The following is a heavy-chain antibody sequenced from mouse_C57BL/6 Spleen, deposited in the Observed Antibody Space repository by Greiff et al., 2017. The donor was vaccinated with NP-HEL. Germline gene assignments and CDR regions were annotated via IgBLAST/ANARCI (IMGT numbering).Heavy chain of an antibody. V-gene: IGHV7-1*01. CDR2: SRNKANDYTT. J-gene: IGHJ3*01. Sequence: EVKLMESGGGLVQSGRSLRLSCATSGFTFSDFYMEWVRQAPGKGLEWIAASRNKANDYTTEYSASVKGRFIVSRDTSQSILYLQMNALRAEDTAIYYCARDAEGDAPFAYWGQGTLVTVSA. CDR1: GFTFSDFY. D-gene: IGHD3-3*01. CDR3: ARDAEGDAPFAY.